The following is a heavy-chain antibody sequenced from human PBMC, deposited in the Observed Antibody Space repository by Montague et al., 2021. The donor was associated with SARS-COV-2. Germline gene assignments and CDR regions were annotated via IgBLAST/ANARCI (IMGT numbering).Heavy chain of an antibody. D-gene: IGHD3-10*01. J-gene: IGHJ6*03. CDR2: IHHGGST. Sequence: SETLSLTCAVHGGSFSTYSWSWIRQPPGKGLEWIGEIHHGGSTNYNPSLKSRVTISADTSKSQFSLKLTSVAAADTAVYYCARLGDGVVPSPILGVGPYYSYYYMDVWGKGTTVTVS. CDR1: GGSFSTYS. V-gene: IGHV4-34*01. CDR3: ARLGDGVVPSPILGVGPYYSYYYMDV.